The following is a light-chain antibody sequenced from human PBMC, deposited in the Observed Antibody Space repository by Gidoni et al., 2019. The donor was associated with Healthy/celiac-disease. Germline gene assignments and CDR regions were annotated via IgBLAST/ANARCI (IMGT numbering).Light chain of an antibody. Sequence: DIQMTQSPSSLSASVGDRVTITCRASQSISSYLNWYQQKPGKAPKLLIYAASSLQSGVPSRFSGSGSGTDFTLTISSLQPEDFATYYCQQSYSTRVTFGPETKVDIK. J-gene: IGKJ3*01. CDR2: AAS. CDR1: QSISSY. V-gene: IGKV1-39*01. CDR3: QQSYSTRVT.